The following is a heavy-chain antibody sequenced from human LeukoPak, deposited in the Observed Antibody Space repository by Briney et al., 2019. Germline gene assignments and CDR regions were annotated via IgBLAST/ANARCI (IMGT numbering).Heavy chain of an antibody. J-gene: IGHJ4*02. CDR1: GFTFSSYA. D-gene: IGHD2-15*01. V-gene: IGHV3-23*01. Sequence: GGSLRLSCAASGFTFSSYAMSWVRQAPGKGLEWVSAISGSGGSTYYADSVKGRFTISRDNSKNTLYLQMNSLRAEDTAVYYCARIFRGYCSGGSCYIHYWGQGTLVTVSS. CDR3: ARIFRGYCSGGSCYIHY. CDR2: ISGSGGST.